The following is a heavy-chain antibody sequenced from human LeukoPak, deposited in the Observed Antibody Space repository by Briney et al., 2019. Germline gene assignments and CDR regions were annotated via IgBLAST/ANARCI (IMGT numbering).Heavy chain of an antibody. Sequence: SVKVSCKASGGTFSSYAISWVRQAPGQGLEWMGRIIPILGIANYAQKFQGRVTITADKSTSTAYMELSSLRSEDTAVYYCASTLSSSWQNDAFDIWGQGTMVTVSS. J-gene: IGHJ3*02. CDR3: ASTLSSSWQNDAFDI. CDR1: GGTFSSYA. V-gene: IGHV1-69*04. CDR2: IIPILGIA. D-gene: IGHD6-13*01.